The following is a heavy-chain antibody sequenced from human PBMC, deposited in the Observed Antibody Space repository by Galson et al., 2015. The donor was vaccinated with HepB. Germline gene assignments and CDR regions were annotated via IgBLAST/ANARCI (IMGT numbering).Heavy chain of an antibody. CDR3: ARDGLSDTAMAIPCY. J-gene: IGHJ4*02. CDR2: ISSSSSYI. D-gene: IGHD5-18*01. Sequence: SLRLSCAASGFTFSSYSMNWVRQAPGKGLEWVSSISSSSSYIYYADSVKGRFIISRDNAKNSLYLQMNSLRAEDTAVYYCARDGLSDTAMAIPCYSGQGTLVTVSS. CDR1: GFTFSSYS. V-gene: IGHV3-21*01.